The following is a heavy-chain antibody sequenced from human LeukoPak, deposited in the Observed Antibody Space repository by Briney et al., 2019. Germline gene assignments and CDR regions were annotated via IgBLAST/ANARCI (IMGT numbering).Heavy chain of an antibody. D-gene: IGHD6-13*01. J-gene: IGHJ3*02. CDR2: IYTSGST. Sequence: AGTLTLPCTVSGRSISSYYGSWIRQPAGKGLEWIGRIYTSGSTNYNPSLKSRLTISVDESQNQFSLKLSSVTAADTAVYHCARDPVIAAPRDAFDTWGQGTMVTVSS. CDR1: GRSISSYY. CDR3: ARDPVIAAPRDAFDT. V-gene: IGHV4-4*07.